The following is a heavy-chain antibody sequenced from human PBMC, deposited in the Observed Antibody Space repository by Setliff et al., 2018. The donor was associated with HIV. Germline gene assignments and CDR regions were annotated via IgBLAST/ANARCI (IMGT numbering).Heavy chain of an antibody. D-gene: IGHD3-22*01. CDR1: GYTFTGYY. Sequence: ASVKVSCKASGYTFTGYYMHWVRQAPGQGLEWMGRINPNSGGTNYAQKFQGRVTMTRDTSISTAYMELSRLRSDDTAVYYCARPGYYDSSGPYAFDIWGEGTMVTVSS. V-gene: IGHV1-2*06. CDR2: INPNSGGT. CDR3: ARPGYYDSSGPYAFDI. J-gene: IGHJ3*02.